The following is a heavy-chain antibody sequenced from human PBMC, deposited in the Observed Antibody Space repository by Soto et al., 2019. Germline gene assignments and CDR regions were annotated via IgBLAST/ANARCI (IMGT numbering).Heavy chain of an antibody. Sequence: EVQLVESGGGLVKPGGSLRLSCAVSGFTFNSYSMNWVRQAPGKGLEWVSSISSFSNYMYYTDSVKGRFTISRDNARNSLYLQMNSLRAEDTAVYYCARVGGYSRTTPKPRAYDIDVWGQGTTVTVSS. D-gene: IGHD6-13*01. CDR2: ISSFSNYM. CDR3: ARVGGYSRTTPKPRAYDIDV. V-gene: IGHV3-21*01. CDR1: GFTFNSYS. J-gene: IGHJ6*02.